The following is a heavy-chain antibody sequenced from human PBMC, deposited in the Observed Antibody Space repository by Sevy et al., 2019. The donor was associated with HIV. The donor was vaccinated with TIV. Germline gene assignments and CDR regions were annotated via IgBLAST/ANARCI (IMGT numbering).Heavy chain of an antibody. CDR1: GYTFTNYG. D-gene: IGHD1-26*01. J-gene: IGHJ1*01. CDR2: ISRYNT. V-gene: IGHV1-18*01. CDR3: ARAPSGSQGPRQYFQH. Sequence: ASVKVSCKASGYTFTNYGITWVRQAPGQGLEWMGWISRYNTNYAQNLQGRVTMTTDTSTSTVYMELRGLRSDDTAVYYGARAPSGSQGPRQYFQHWGQGTLVTVSS.